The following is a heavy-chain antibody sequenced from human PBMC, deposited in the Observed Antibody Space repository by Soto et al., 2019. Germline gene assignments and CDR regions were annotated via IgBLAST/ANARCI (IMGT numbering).Heavy chain of an antibody. CDR3: ARDLARQKDL. V-gene: IGHV1-46*01. CDR2: IDPSGSGT. CDR1: GYTFTSYY. J-gene: IGHJ5*02. Sequence: VASVKVSCKASGYTFTSYYMHWVRQAPGQGLEWMGLIDPSGSGTTYTQKFQGRVTMTRDTSTSTVYLELASLTSDDTAIYYCARDLARQKDLWGQGTLVTVSS.